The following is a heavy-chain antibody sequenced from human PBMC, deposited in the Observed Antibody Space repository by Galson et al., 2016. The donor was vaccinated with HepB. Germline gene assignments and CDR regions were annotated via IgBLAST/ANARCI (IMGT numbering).Heavy chain of an antibody. CDR2: MSATGTEK. V-gene: IGHV3-21*01. CDR3: ARGEDIVLRLYARPNDY. CDR1: GFTFGDYA. Sequence: SLRLSCAGSGFTFGDYAMHWVRQAPGKGLEWVSSMSATGTEKYYADSVKGRFTISRDNAKDSLYLQMSSLRADDSALYYCARGEDIVLRLYARPNDYWGQGTLVTVSS. J-gene: IGHJ4*02. D-gene: IGHD2-8*01.